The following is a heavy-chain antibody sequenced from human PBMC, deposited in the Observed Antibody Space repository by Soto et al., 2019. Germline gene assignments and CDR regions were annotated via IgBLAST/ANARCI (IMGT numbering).Heavy chain of an antibody. V-gene: IGHV3-64*02. J-gene: IGHJ2*01. CDR1: GFTFSSYA. Sequence: EVQLVESGEGLVQPGGSLRLSCAASGFTFSSYAMHWVRQAPGKGLEYVSAISSNGGSTYYADSVKGRFTISRDNSKNTLYLQMGSLRAEDMAVYYCARGGYNFNWYFDLWGRGTLVTVSS. CDR2: ISSNGGST. D-gene: IGHD5-12*01. CDR3: ARGGYNFNWYFDL.